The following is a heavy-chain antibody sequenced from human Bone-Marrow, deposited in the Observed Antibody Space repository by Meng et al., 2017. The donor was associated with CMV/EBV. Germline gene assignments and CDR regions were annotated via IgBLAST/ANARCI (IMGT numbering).Heavy chain of an antibody. V-gene: IGHV4-39*01. CDR2: IYYSGST. D-gene: IGHD2-2*02. CDR3: ARLRDCSSTSCYTGFDP. Sequence: GSLRLSCTVSGGSISSSSYYWGWIRQPPGKGLEWIGSIYYSGSTYYNPSLKSRVTISVDTSKNQFSLKLSSVTAADTAVYYCARLRDCSSTSCYTGFDPWGQGTLVTVSS. CDR1: GGSISSSSYY. J-gene: IGHJ5*02.